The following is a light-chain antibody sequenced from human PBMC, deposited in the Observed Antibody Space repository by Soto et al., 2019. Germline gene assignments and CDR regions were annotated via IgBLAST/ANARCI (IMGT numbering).Light chain of an antibody. Sequence: DIQMTQSPSTLSASVGDGVTITCRASQSISSWLAWYQQKPGKAPKLLIYKASSLESGVPSRFSGSGSGTEFTLTISSLQPDDFATYYCQQYNSYPVTFGGGTKVEIK. CDR3: QQYNSYPVT. CDR1: QSISSW. J-gene: IGKJ4*01. V-gene: IGKV1-5*03. CDR2: KAS.